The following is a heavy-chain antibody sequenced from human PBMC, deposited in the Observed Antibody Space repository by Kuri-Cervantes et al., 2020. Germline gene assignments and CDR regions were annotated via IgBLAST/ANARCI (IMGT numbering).Heavy chain of an antibody. J-gene: IGHJ6*02. V-gene: IGHV3-21*01. CDR2: ISSASTYYI. CDR1: GFTFSSYS. Sequence: GGSLRLSCAASGFTFSSYSMNWVRQAPGKGLEWVSSISSASTYYIYYADSVRGRFTISRDNAKNSLYLQMNSLRAEDTAVYYCARDLFYGMDVWGQGTTVTVSS. CDR3: ARDLFYGMDV.